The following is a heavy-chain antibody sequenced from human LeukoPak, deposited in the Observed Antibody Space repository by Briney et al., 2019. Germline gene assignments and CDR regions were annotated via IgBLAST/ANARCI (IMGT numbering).Heavy chain of an antibody. V-gene: IGHV3-23*01. Sequence: PGGSLRLSCAAPGFASGFTFSSYAMSWVRQAPGKGLEWVASINGRAATTYYADSVKGRFTISRDNSKNTLYLQMNSLGADDTAVYYCAKAPATGEGYYFYYMDVWGKGTTVTVSS. D-gene: IGHD7-27*01. CDR3: AKAPATGEGYYFYYMDV. CDR2: INGRAATT. J-gene: IGHJ6*03. CDR1: GFTFSSYA.